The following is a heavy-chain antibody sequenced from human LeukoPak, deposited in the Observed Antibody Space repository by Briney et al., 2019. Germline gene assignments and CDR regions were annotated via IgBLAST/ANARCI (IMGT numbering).Heavy chain of an antibody. V-gene: IGHV1-2*02. CDR1: GNTFSGYY. Sequence: ASVKVSCKASGNTFSGYYMHWVRQAPGQGLEWMGWFNPNNGDTNSAQKFQGRVTMTRDSSKYTVNMELSSLRAEDTAVYYCAREGRPYCSSTSCYGGFDPWGQGTLVTVSS. CDR2: FNPNNGDT. CDR3: AREGRPYCSSTSCYGGFDP. D-gene: IGHD2-2*01. J-gene: IGHJ5*02.